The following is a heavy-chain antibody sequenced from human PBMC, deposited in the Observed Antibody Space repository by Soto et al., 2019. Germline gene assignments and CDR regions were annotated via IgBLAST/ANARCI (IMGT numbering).Heavy chain of an antibody. J-gene: IGHJ4*02. D-gene: IGHD3-10*01. V-gene: IGHV1-8*01. Sequence: QVQLVQSGAEVKKPGASVKVSCKASGYTFTNFDIHWVRQASGQGLEWMGWMNPNTGNTDYAQKFQGRVTMTRDTSITTAYMELSSLRSEDTAVYYCARLTMIRGVTFDYWGQGALVTFSS. CDR1: GYTFTNFD. CDR2: MNPNTGNT. CDR3: ARLTMIRGVTFDY.